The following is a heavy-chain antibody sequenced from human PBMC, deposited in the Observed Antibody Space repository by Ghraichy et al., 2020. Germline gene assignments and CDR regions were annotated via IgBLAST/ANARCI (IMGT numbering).Heavy chain of an antibody. CDR2: TSYDGSNK. J-gene: IGHJ6*02. D-gene: IGHD3-22*01. V-gene: IGHV3-30*18. Sequence: LSLTCAASGFTFSRYGMHWVRQAPDRGLEWVAVTSYDGSNKFYGASVQGRFTISRDNSKNTLFLQMNSLRPEDTAVYYCAKERDTSGYYSFRGDYYGMDDWGQGTTVTVSS. CDR1: GFTFSRYG. CDR3: AKERDTSGYYSFRGDYYGMDD.